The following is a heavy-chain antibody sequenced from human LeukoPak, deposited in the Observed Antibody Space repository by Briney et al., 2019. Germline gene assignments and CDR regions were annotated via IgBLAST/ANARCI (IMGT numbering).Heavy chain of an antibody. D-gene: IGHD5-18*01. V-gene: IGHV4-59*02. J-gene: IGHJ5*02. CDR1: GASVSNYY. CDR3: ARGRSKQLWLPLLRVGWFDP. Sequence: SETLSLTCTVSGASVSNYYWSWIRQPPGKGLEWIGYFSYSGSTNYNPSLKSRVTISVDTSKNQFSLKLSSVTAADTAVYYCARGRSKQLWLPLLRVGWFDPWGQGTLVTVSS. CDR2: FSYSGST.